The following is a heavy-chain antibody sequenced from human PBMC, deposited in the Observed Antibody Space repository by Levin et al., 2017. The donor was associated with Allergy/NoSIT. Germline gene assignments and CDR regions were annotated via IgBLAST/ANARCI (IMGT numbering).Heavy chain of an antibody. D-gene: IGHD3-22*01. J-gene: IGHJ4*02. CDR1: GFTFSGSA. Sequence: LSLTCAASGFTFSGSAMHWVRQASGKGLEWLGRIRSKPNNYATGYGASVTGRFTISRDDSKNTAYLQMNSLKTEDTAVYYCARLSYDSSGGYFDYWGQGILVTVSS. CDR2: IRSKPNNYAT. CDR3: ARLSYDSSGGYFDY. V-gene: IGHV3-73*01.